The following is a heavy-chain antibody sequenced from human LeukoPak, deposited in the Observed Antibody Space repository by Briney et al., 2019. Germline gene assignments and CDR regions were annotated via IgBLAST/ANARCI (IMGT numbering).Heavy chain of an antibody. Sequence: SETLSLTCTVSVGSISSSSYYWGWIRQPPGKGLEWIGSIYYSGSTYYNPSLKSRVTISVDTSKNQFSLKLSSVTAADTAVYYCARHETFNYYDSSGYLGYFDYWGQGTLVTVSS. J-gene: IGHJ4*02. CDR1: VGSISSSSYY. V-gene: IGHV4-39*01. D-gene: IGHD3-22*01. CDR3: ARHETFNYYDSSGYLGYFDY. CDR2: IYYSGST.